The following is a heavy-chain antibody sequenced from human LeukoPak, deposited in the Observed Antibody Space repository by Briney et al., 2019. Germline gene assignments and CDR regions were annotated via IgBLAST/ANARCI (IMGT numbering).Heavy chain of an antibody. V-gene: IGHV4-59*01. CDR2: IYYSGST. CDR3: ARSQRAYDSSGYYYLRQDYFDY. CDR1: GGSISSYY. D-gene: IGHD3-22*01. J-gene: IGHJ4*02. Sequence: SETLSLTCTASGGSISSYYWSWIRQPPGKGLEWIGYIYYSGSTNYNPSLKSRVTISVDTSKNQFSLKLSSVTAADTAVYYCARSQRAYDSSGYYYLRQDYFDYWGQGTLVTVSS.